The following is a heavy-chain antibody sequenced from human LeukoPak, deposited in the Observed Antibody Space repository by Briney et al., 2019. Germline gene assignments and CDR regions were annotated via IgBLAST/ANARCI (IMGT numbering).Heavy chain of an antibody. J-gene: IGHJ6*02. CDR1: GFTFSSYA. D-gene: IGHD3-9*01. CDR3: ARDHYDILTGPEPYYYGMDV. CDR2: ISSSSSYI. V-gene: IGHV3-21*01. Sequence: PGGSLRLSCAASGFTFSSYAMAWVRQAPGKGLEWVSSISSSSSYIYYADSVKGRFTISRDNAKNSLYLQMNSLRAEDTAVYYCARDHYDILTGPEPYYYGMDVWGQGTTVTVSS.